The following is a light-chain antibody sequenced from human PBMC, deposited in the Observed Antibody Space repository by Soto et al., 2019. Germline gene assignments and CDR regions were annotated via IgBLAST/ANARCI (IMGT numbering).Light chain of an antibody. CDR1: SSDIGLYNY. V-gene: IGLV2-14*01. J-gene: IGLJ1*01. CDR2: EVS. CDR3: SSFTGSSTLV. Sequence: QSALTQPASVSGSPGQSITISCTGTSSDIGLYNYVSWYQQHPGKAPKLIIFEVSNRPSGVSNRFSGSKPGNTASLTISGLQAEDEADYYCSSFTGSSTLVFGSGTKLTVL.